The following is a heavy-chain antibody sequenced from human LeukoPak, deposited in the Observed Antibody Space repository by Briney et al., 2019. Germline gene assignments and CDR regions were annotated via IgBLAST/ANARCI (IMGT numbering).Heavy chain of an antibody. CDR3: ARDRRWLQSAGYFDY. J-gene: IGHJ4*02. CDR2: TNPSGGST. CDR1: GYTFTSYY. D-gene: IGHD5-24*01. V-gene: IGHV1-46*01. Sequence: ASVKVSCKASGYTFTSYYMHWVRQAPGQGLEWMGITNPSGGSTSYAQKFQGRVTMTRDTSTSTVYMELSSLRSEDTAVYYCARDRRWLQSAGYFDYWGQGTLVTVSS.